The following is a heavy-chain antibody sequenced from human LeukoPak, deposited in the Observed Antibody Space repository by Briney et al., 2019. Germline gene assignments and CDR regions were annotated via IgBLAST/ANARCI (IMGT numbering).Heavy chain of an antibody. D-gene: IGHD1-1*01. V-gene: IGHV3-64*01. Sequence: GGSLRLSCAASGFTFSSYAMHWVRQAPGKGLEYVSAISSNGGSTYYANSVKGRFTISRDNSKNTLYLQMGSLRAEDMAVYFCARDSPRLERPHNPCDYWGQGTLVTVSS. J-gene: IGHJ4*02. CDR3: ARDSPRLERPHNPCDY. CDR1: GFTFSSYA. CDR2: ISSNGGST.